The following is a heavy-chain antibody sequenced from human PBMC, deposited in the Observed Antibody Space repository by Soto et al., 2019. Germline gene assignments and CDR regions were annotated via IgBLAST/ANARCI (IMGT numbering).Heavy chain of an antibody. Sequence: EVQLVESGGGLVQPGGSLRLSCVASGFTFSDYWIHWVRQAPGKGLVWVSRIKFDGSFTSHADSVKGRFTISRDNARNTVHLLMDSLRAEDTGVYYCARGLRNYYGVDVWGQGTTVTVSS. CDR3: ARGLRNYYGVDV. CDR2: IKFDGSFT. J-gene: IGHJ6*02. D-gene: IGHD4-17*01. CDR1: GFTFSDYW. V-gene: IGHV3-74*01.